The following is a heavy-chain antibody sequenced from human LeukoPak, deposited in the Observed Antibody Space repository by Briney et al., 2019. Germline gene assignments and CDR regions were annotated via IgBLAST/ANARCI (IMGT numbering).Heavy chain of an antibody. Sequence: PSETLSLTCTVSGGSISSYYWSWVRQPAGKGLEWIGRMYTSGSTNYNASLKSRITMSVDTSKNQFSLKLSSVTAADTGVYYCAREGLDTGMVPFFDYWGQGTLVTVSS. D-gene: IGHD5-18*01. J-gene: IGHJ4*02. CDR2: MYTSGST. V-gene: IGHV4-4*07. CDR1: GGSISSYY. CDR3: AREGLDTGMVPFFDY.